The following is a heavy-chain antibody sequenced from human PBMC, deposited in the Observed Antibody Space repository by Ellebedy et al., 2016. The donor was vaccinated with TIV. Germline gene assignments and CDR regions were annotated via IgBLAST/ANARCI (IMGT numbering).Heavy chain of an antibody. D-gene: IGHD3-3*01. Sequence: GGSLRLSCAASGFTFSSHNMNWVRQAPGKGLEWVSHISSSSRYIYYADSLKGRFTISRDNAKNSLYLQMNSLRAEDTAVYYCVRGGNFGVVIIDPFDIWGQGTMVTVSS. J-gene: IGHJ3*02. V-gene: IGHV3-21*01. CDR3: VRGGNFGVVIIDPFDI. CDR2: ISSSSRYI. CDR1: GFTFSSHN.